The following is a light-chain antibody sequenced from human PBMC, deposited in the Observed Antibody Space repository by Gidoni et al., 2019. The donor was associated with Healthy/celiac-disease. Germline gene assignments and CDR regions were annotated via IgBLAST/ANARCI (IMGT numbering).Light chain of an antibody. CDR1: HSISSS. Sequence: DIQMTQSPSSLSASVGDRVTITSRASHSISSSLNWYQQKPGKAPKLLIYAASSLQSGVPSRFSGSGSGTDFTLTISSLQPEDFATYYCQQSYSTPPYTFGQGTKLEIK. J-gene: IGKJ2*01. V-gene: IGKV1-39*01. CDR3: QQSYSTPPYT. CDR2: AAS.